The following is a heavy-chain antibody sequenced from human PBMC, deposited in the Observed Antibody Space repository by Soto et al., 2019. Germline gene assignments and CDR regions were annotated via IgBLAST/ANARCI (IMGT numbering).Heavy chain of an antibody. D-gene: IGHD6-13*01. CDR3: GRAAGHSGLAYFFDY. V-gene: IGHV1-69*13. Sequence: SVKVSCKASGGTVNSYAITWVRQAPGQGLEWMGGIIPIFGTANYAQKFQDRVTITADESSNTVYMELSSLRSEDTAVYYCGRAAGHSGLAYFFDYWGQGTLVTVSS. CDR1: GGTVNSYA. CDR2: IIPIFGTA. J-gene: IGHJ4*02.